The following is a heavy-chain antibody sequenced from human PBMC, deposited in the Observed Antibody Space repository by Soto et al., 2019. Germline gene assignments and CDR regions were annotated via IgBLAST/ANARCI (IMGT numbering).Heavy chain of an antibody. J-gene: IGHJ3*02. CDR3: ATYGSGIDAFDI. CDR2: IYYSGST. Sequence: SETLSLTCTVSGGSISGYYWSWIRQPPGKGLEWIGYIYYSGSTNYNPSLKSRVTISVDTSKNQFSLKLSSVTAADTAVYYCATYGSGIDAFDIWGQGTMVTVSS. CDR1: GGSISGYY. D-gene: IGHD3-10*01. V-gene: IGHV4-59*01.